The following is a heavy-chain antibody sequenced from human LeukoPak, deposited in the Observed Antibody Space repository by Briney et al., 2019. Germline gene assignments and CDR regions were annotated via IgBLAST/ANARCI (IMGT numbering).Heavy chain of an antibody. CDR2: IYHSGST. Sequence: KPSETLSLTCTVSGGSISSYYWGWIRQPPGKGLEWIGSIYHSGSTYYNPSLKSRVTISVDTSKNQFSLKLSSVTAADTAVYYCARDAGVRGVISFDYWGQGTLVTVSS. CDR1: GGSISSYY. J-gene: IGHJ4*02. CDR3: ARDAGVRGVISFDY. D-gene: IGHD3-10*01. V-gene: IGHV4-38-2*02.